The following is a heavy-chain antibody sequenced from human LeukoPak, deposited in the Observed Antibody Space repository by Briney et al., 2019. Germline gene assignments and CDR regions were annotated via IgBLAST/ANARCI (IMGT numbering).Heavy chain of an antibody. CDR1: GFTLSSHA. D-gene: IGHD3-22*01. V-gene: IGHV3-23*01. J-gene: IGHJ4*02. CDR3: AKDLARGIRYYYDSSGYYQDDY. CDR2: INGSGGST. Sequence: GGSLRLSCAASGFTLSSHAMSWVRQAPGKGLEWVSAINGSGGSTYYADSVKGRFTISRDNSKNTLYLQMNSLRAEDTAVYYCAKDLARGIRYYYDSSGYYQDDYWGQGPLVTVSS.